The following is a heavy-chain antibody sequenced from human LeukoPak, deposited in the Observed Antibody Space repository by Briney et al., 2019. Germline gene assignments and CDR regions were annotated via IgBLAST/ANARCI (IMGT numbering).Heavy chain of an antibody. CDR2: ISSSSSTI. CDR1: GFTFRSYS. V-gene: IGHV3-48*01. Sequence: GGSLRLSCAASGFTFRSYSMNWVRQAPGKGLEWVSYISSSSSTIYYADSVKGRFTISRDNAKNSLYLQMNSLRAEDTAVYYCARDYYGSGSYSPWGQGTLVTVSS. CDR3: ARDYYGSGSYSP. J-gene: IGHJ5*02. D-gene: IGHD3-10*01.